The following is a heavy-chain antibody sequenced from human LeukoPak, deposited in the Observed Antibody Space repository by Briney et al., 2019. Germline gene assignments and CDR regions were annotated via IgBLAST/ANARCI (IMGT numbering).Heavy chain of an antibody. J-gene: IGHJ2*01. V-gene: IGHV4-30-4*01. Sequence: SETLSLTCTVSGGSIRSYYWSWIRQPPGTGLEWIGYIYYSGSTYYNPSLKSRVTISVDTSKNQFSLKLNSVTAADTAVYYCAREVPWVWNFDLWGRGTLVTVSS. CDR1: GGSIRSYY. CDR3: AREVPWVWNFDL. D-gene: IGHD1-26*01. CDR2: IYYSGST.